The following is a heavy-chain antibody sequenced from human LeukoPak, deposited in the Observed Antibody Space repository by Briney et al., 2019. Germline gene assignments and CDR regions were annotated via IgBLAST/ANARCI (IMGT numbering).Heavy chain of an antibody. J-gene: IGHJ5*02. CDR2: ISSSGSTI. CDR1: GSTFSDYY. D-gene: IGHD3-10*01. V-gene: IGHV3-11*01. CDR3: ARDGSGRDSDWFDP. Sequence: GGSLRLSCAASGSTFSDYYMSWIRQAPGKGLEWVSYISSSGSTIYYADSVKGRFTISRDNAKNSLYLQMDSLRAEDTAVYYCARDGSGRDSDWFDPWGQGTLVTVSS.